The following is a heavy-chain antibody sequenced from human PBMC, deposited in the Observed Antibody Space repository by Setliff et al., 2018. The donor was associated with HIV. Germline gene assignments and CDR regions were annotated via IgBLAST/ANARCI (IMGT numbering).Heavy chain of an antibody. CDR2: INPNSGGT. Sequence: GASVKVSCKASGYTFTDYYMHWVRQAPGQGLEWMGRINPNSGGTNYAQKFQGRVTMTRDTSISTAYMELSRLRSDDTAVYYCARSVLLWFGELHFDYWGQGTLDTVSS. CDR3: ARSVLLWFGELHFDY. V-gene: IGHV1-2*06. D-gene: IGHD3-10*01. CDR1: GYTFTDYY. J-gene: IGHJ4*02.